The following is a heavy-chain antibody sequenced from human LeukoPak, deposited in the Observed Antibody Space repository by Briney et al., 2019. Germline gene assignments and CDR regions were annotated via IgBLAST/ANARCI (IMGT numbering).Heavy chain of an antibody. D-gene: IGHD1-14*01. Sequence: GGSMRLSSAAAGVTSSSYWVCWGRKAPGSGLGWVVNIKQDGSEKYYVDSVKGRFTISRDNAKNSLYLQMNSLRAEDTAVYYCAREDLSLTGSLEDWGQGTLVTVSS. CDR1: GVTSSSYW. J-gene: IGHJ4*02. CDR2: IKQDGSEK. V-gene: IGHV3-7*03. CDR3: AREDLSLTGSLED.